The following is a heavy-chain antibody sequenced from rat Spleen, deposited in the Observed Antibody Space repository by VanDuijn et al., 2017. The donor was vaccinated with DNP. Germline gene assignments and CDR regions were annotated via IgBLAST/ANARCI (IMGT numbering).Heavy chain of an antibody. D-gene: IGHD1-4*01. J-gene: IGHJ2*01. CDR1: GFTFSNYG. CDR2: ISPSGGST. V-gene: IGHV5-19*01. Sequence: EVQLVESGGGLVQPGRSLKLSCAASGFTFSNYGMHWIRQAPTKGLEWVASISPSGGSTYYRDSVKGRFTISRDNGESSLYLQMNSLWSEDTATYYCTRGSSLPGYLDYWGQGVLVTVSS. CDR3: TRGSSLPGYLDY.